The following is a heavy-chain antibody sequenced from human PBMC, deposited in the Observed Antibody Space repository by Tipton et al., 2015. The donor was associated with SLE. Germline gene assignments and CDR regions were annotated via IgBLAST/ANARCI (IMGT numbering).Heavy chain of an antibody. D-gene: IGHD2-2*01. CDR3: ARGGYDIVVVPAVYYYYYGMDV. CDR2: IYYSGST. J-gene: IGHJ6*02. Sequence: LRLSCTVSGGSISSYYWSWIRQPPGKGLEWIGYIYYSGSTNYNPSLKSRVTISVDTSKNQFSLKLSSVTAADTAVYYCARGGYDIVVVPAVYYYYYGMDVWGQGTTVTVSS. CDR1: GGSISSYY. V-gene: IGHV4-59*08.